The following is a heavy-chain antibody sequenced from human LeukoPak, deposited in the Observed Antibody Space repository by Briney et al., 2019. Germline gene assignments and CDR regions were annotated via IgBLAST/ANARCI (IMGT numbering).Heavy chain of an antibody. CDR1: EFTFSSYS. D-gene: IGHD3-22*01. CDR3: ARDLGQYYDTSDNWFDP. CDR2: ISSSSDYI. V-gene: IGHV3-21*01. Sequence: GGSLRLSCAASEFTFSSYSMNWVRQAPGKGLEWVSSISSSSDYIYYADSVKGRFTISRDNAKNSLYLQMNSLRAEDTAVYYCARDLGQYYDTSDNWFDPWGQGTLVTVSS. J-gene: IGHJ5*02.